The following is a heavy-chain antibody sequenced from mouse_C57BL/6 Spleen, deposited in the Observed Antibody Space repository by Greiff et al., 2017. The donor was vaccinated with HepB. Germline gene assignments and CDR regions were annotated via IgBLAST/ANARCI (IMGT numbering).Heavy chain of an antibody. Sequence: EVQLQQSGAELVKPGASVKLSCTASGFNIKDYYMHWVKQRTEQGLEWIGRIDPEDGDTKYAPKFQGKATITADTSSNTAYLQLSSLTSEDTAVYYCARYYCRPWFAYWGQGTLVTVSA. J-gene: IGHJ3*01. CDR2: IDPEDGDT. D-gene: IGHD1-1*02. V-gene: IGHV14-2*01. CDR3: ARYYCRPWFAY. CDR1: GFNIKDYY.